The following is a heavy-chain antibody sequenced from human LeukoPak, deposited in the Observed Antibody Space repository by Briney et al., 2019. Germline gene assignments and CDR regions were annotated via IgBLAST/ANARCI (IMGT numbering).Heavy chain of an antibody. CDR1: GFTFSIYA. D-gene: IGHD3-22*01. J-gene: IGHJ4*02. V-gene: IGHV3-30*04. Sequence: GGSLRLSCAASGFTFSIYAMHWVRQAPGKGLEWVAVISYDGSNKYYADSVKARSTISRDNSKNTLYLQMNSLRAEDTAVYYCARRNRYDSKEIDYWGQGTLVTVSS. CDR2: ISYDGSNK. CDR3: ARRNRYDSKEIDY.